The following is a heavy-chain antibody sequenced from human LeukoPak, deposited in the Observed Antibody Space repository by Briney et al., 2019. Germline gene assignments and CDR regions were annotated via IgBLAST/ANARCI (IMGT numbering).Heavy chain of an antibody. CDR1: GFTVSSNY. CDR2: IYSGGRT. J-gene: IGHJ4*02. Sequence: GGSLRLSCAVSGFTVSSNYMNWVRQAPGKGLEWVSVIYSGGRTYYADPAKGRFTISRDNFKNTLYLQMNSLRVEDTAVYYCAREGAITAFDYWGQGTMVTVSS. D-gene: IGHD1-26*01. CDR3: AREGAITAFDY. V-gene: IGHV3-53*01.